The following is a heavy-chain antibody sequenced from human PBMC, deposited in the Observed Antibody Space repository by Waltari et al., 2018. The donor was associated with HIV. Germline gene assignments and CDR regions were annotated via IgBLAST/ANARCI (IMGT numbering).Heavy chain of an antibody. V-gene: IGHV3-30*04. J-gene: IGHJ4*02. CDR3: AREAVTTNYYFDN. CDR2: ISYDGSDK. Sequence: VQLVGSGGVVVQPGRTLGLSCTGPGFTIHYSILHCARMAPGKRREWIALISYDGSDKDYADSLRGRFTISRDNSKNTLFLQMDSLRSEDTALYYCAREAVTTNYYFDNWGQGTLVTVSS. D-gene: IGHD1-1*01. CDR1: GFTIHYSI.